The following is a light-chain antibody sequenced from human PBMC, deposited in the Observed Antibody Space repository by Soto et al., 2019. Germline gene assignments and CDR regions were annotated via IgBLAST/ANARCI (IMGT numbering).Light chain of an antibody. CDR2: DAS. J-gene: IGKJ5*01. Sequence: EIQMTQSPSSLSASVGDRVTLTCRASQSISTYLNWYQQKPGKPPRLLICDASSLQSGVPSRFGGSGSGTDFSLTISSLHPEDLATYYCEQSYRNPITFGQGTRLE. CDR1: QSISTY. CDR3: EQSYRNPIT. V-gene: IGKV1-39*01.